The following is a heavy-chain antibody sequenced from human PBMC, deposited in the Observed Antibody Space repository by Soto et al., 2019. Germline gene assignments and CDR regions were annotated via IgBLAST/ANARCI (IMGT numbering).Heavy chain of an antibody. CDR3: VRVRRYTSRPDLPDI. J-gene: IGHJ3*02. Sequence: KASETLSLTCTVSGGSISTYYWTWIRQPPGEGLEWIGYISNSGTTDYNPSLKSRVSISVDTSKNQFSLRLTSMTPADTAVYYCVRVRRYTSRPDLPDISAQRTTVPVSS. CDR1: GGSISTYY. D-gene: IGHD3-16*02. V-gene: IGHV4-59*01. CDR2: ISNSGTT.